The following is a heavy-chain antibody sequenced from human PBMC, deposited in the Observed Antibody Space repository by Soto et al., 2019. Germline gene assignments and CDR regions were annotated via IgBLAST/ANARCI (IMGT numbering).Heavy chain of an antibody. CDR1: GVSIYRGEYY. J-gene: IGHJ5*02. D-gene: IGHD1-1*01. CDR3: ARLDNPNWFDP. Sequence: PSETLSLTCSVPGVSIYRGEYYWSWVRQPPGKGLEWIGYIYYSGSTYYNPSLKSRVTISVDTSKNQFSLKLSSVTAADTAVYYCARLDNPNWFDPWGQGTLVTVSS. V-gene: IGHV4-30-4*01. CDR2: IYYSGST.